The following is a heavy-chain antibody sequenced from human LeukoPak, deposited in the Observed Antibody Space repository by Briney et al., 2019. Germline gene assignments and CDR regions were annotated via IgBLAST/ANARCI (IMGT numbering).Heavy chain of an antibody. CDR3: ATGMAVAGTDFYYYYYGMDV. CDR1: GYTFTSYY. D-gene: IGHD6-19*01. CDR2: INPSGGST. Sequence: ASVKVSCKASGYTFTSYYMHWVRQAPGQGLEWMGIINPSGGSTSYAQKFQGRVTMTRDTSTSTVYMVLSSLRSEDTAVYYCATGMAVAGTDFYYYYYGMDVWGQGTTVTVSS. V-gene: IGHV1-46*01. J-gene: IGHJ6*02.